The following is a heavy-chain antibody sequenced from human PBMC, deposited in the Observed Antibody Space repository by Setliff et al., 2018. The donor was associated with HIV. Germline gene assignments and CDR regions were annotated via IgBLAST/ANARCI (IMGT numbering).Heavy chain of an antibody. CDR1: GGSISSGNYY. CDR3: ARTRGYSYGTLAGFDY. D-gene: IGHD5-18*01. J-gene: IGHJ4*01. Sequence: SETLSLTCTVSGGSISSGNYYWNWIRQHPGKGLEWIGYIYYSGATYYNPSLKSRVTLSIDTSKNQFSLNLSSVTAADTAVYYCARTRGYSYGTLAGFDYWGRGSLVTVSS. CDR2: IYYSGAT. V-gene: IGHV4-31*03.